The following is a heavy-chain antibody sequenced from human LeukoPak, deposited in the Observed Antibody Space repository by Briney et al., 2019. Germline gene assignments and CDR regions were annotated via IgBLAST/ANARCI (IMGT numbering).Heavy chain of an antibody. V-gene: IGHV3-23*01. CDR1: GFTFSTYT. CDR3: AKKGPSGNYGAY. Sequence: GGSLRLSCAASGFTFSTYTMNWVRQAPGKGLEWVSAISGSGGSTYYADSVKGRFTISRDNSENTLYLQMNSLRAEDTAVYYCAKKGPSGNYGAYWGQGTLVTASS. J-gene: IGHJ4*02. CDR2: ISGSGGST. D-gene: IGHD4-11*01.